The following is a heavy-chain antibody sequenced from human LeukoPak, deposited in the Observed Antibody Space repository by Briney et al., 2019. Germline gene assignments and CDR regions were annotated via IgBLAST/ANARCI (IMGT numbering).Heavy chain of an antibody. CDR2: IYYSGTT. CDR3: ARAGRYDFWSGYYSPNYFDY. J-gene: IGHJ4*02. V-gene: IGHV4-59*01. D-gene: IGHD3-3*01. Sequence: SETLSLTCTVSGGSISSYYWSWIRQPPGKGLEWIGYIYYSGTTNYNPSLKSRVTISVDTSKNQFSLKLSSVTAADTAVYYCARAGRYDFWSGYYSPNYFDYWGQGTLVTVSS. CDR1: GGSISSYY.